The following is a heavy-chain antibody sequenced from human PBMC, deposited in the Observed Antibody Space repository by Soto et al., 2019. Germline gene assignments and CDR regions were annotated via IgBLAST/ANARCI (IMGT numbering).Heavy chain of an antibody. CDR2: IWYDGSNK. D-gene: IGHD5-12*01. Sequence: PGGSLRLSCAASGFTFSSYGMHWVRQAPGKGLEWVAVIWYDGSNKYYADSVKGRFTISRDNSKNTLYLQMNSLRAEDTAVYYCARDLGSGYDSGGSFDYWGQGTLVTVSS. J-gene: IGHJ4*02. V-gene: IGHV3-33*01. CDR1: GFTFSSYG. CDR3: ARDLGSGYDSGGSFDY.